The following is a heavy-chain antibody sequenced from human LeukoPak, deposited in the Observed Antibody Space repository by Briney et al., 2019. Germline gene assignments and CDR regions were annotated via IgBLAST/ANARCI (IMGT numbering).Heavy chain of an antibody. Sequence: PSETLSLTCTVSGGSISSYYWSWIRQPPGKGLEWIGYIYNSGSTNYNHSLKSRVTISEDMSNNQFSLKLSSVTAADTAVYYCARGSNTGLAYWGQGTLVTVSS. CDR1: GGSISSYY. CDR2: IYNSGST. CDR3: ARGSNTGLAY. D-gene: IGHD2-8*02. J-gene: IGHJ4*02. V-gene: IGHV4-59*12.